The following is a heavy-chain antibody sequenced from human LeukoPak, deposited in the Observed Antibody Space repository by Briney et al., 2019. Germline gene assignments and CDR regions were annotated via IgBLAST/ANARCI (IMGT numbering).Heavy chain of an antibody. Sequence: AASVKVSCKVSGYTLTELSMHWVRPAPGKGLEWMGGFDPEDGETIYAQKFQGRVTMTEDTSTDTAYMELSSLRSEDTAVYYCATETVTTFRLSWFDPWGQGTLVTVSS. V-gene: IGHV1-24*01. CDR3: ATETVTTFRLSWFDP. CDR1: GYTLTELS. J-gene: IGHJ5*02. CDR2: FDPEDGET. D-gene: IGHD4-11*01.